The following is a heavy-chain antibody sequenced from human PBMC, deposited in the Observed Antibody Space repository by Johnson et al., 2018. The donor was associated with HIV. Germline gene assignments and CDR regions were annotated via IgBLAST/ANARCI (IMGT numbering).Heavy chain of an antibody. CDR3: AKDVAVAAAGAFDI. D-gene: IGHD6-19*01. CDR1: GFSFDDYA. Sequence: VQLVESGGGLVQPGGSLRLSCAASGFSFDDYAMHWVRQAPGKGLEWVSAISGSGDTIYYADSVKGRFSISRDNSNNTLYLQMNSLIAEDTAVYYCAKDVAVAAAGAFDIWGQGTMVTVSS. J-gene: IGHJ3*02. V-gene: IGHV3-23*04. CDR2: ISGSGDTI.